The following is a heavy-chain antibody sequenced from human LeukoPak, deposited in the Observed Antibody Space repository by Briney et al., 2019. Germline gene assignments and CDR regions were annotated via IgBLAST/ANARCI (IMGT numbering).Heavy chain of an antibody. CDR1: GYTFTGYY. Sequence: ASVKVSCKASGYTFTGYYMHWVRQAPGQGLEWMGWINPNSGGTNYAQKFQGRVTMTRDTSISTAYMELSRLRSDDTAVYYCARGPEYSSGWEYFQHWGQGTLVTLSS. CDR3: ARGPEYSSGWEYFQH. CDR2: INPNSGGT. V-gene: IGHV1-2*02. J-gene: IGHJ1*01. D-gene: IGHD6-19*01.